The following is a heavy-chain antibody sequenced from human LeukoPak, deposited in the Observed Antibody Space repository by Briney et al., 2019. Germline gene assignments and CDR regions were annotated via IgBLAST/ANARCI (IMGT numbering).Heavy chain of an antibody. J-gene: IGHJ4*02. CDR3: AKDMPVVTMVRGVMDY. D-gene: IGHD3-10*01. V-gene: IGHV3-23*01. Sequence: PGGSLRLSCAASGFTFSSFAMTWVRQAPGKGLEWVSAISGSGGSTYYADSVKGRSTISRDNSKNTLYLQMNSLRAEDTAVYYCAKDMPVVTMVRGVMDYWGQGTLVTVSS. CDR2: ISGSGGST. CDR1: GFTFSSFA.